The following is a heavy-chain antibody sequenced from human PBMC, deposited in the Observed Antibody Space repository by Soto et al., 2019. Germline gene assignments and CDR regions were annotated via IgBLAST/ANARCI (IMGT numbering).Heavy chain of an antibody. Sequence: QVQLVESGGGVVQPGRSLRLSCAASGFTFSSYAMHWVRQAPGKGLECVAVISYDGSNKYYADSVKGRFTISRDNSKKTLYLQMNSLRAEDTAVFYCARDQTGITTAGGGRIDYWGQGSLVTVSS. V-gene: IGHV3-30-3*01. CDR3: ARDQTGITTAGGGRIDY. D-gene: IGHD6-13*01. CDR2: ISYDGSNK. CDR1: GFTFSSYA. J-gene: IGHJ4*02.